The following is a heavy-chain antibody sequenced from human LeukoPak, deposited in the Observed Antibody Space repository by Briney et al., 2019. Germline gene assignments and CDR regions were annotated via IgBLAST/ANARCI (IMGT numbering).Heavy chain of an antibody. CDR2: IYSGGST. CDR1: GFTVSSNY. CDR3: ARGAVVVIDY. J-gene: IGHJ4*02. V-gene: IGHV3-53*01. D-gene: IGHD3-22*01. Sequence: GGSLRLSCAASGFTVSSNYMSWVRQAPGKGLEWVSVIYSGGSTYYADSVKGRFTVSRENAKNSLYLQLNSLRAEDTAVYYCARGAVVVIDYWGQGTLVTVSS.